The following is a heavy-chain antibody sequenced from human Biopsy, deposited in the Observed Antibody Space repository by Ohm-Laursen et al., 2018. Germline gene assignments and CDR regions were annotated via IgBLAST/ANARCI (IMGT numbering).Heavy chain of an antibody. Sequence: ASVKVSCKASGYTFNAYYIHWMRQAPGQGLEWMGWINAYNGDTDYAQKLQGRVSITTDTSTTTTYMELRSLRSDDTAVYYCARDLTRQPRRGAFDIWGQGTLVTVSS. CDR3: ARDLTRQPRRGAFDI. J-gene: IGHJ3*02. D-gene: IGHD1-14*01. CDR1: GYTFNAYY. CDR2: INAYNGDT. V-gene: IGHV1-18*04.